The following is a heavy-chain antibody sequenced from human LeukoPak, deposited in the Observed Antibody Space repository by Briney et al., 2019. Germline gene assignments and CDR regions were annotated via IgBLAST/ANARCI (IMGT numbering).Heavy chain of an antibody. J-gene: IGHJ4*02. CDR2: INHSGST. D-gene: IGHD3-10*01. Sequence: SETLSLTCAVYGGSFSGYYWSWIRQPPGKGLEWIGEINHSGSTNYNPSLKSRVTISVDTSKNQFSLKLSSVTAADTAVYYCASEITYYYGSGSYYGQNFDYWGQGTLVTVSS. V-gene: IGHV4-34*01. CDR1: GGSFSGYY. CDR3: ASEITYYYGSGSYYGQNFDY.